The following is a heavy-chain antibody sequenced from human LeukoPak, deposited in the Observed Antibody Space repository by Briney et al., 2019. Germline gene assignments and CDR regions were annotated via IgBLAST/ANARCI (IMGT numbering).Heavy chain of an antibody. CDR1: GGSIRGHH. V-gene: IGHV4-59*08. Sequence: PSETLSLTCTVSGGSIRGHHWRWIRQPHGKGLEWIGYIYYSGSTNYNPSLKSRVTISVDTSKNQFSLNLRSVTAADTAVYYCARGGWSNDYWGQGTLVTVSS. CDR3: ARGGWSNDY. J-gene: IGHJ4*02. CDR2: IYYSGST. D-gene: IGHD3-16*01.